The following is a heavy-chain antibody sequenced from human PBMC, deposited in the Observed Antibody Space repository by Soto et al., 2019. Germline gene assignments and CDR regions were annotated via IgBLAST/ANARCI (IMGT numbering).Heavy chain of an antibody. V-gene: IGHV4-34*01. CDR2: INHSGST. J-gene: IGHJ4*02. Sequence: SETLSLTCAVYGGSFSGYYWSWIRQPPGKGLEWIGEINHSGSTNYNPSLKSRVTISVDTSKNQFSLKLSSVTAADTAVYYCARVPYFSWQWLAYFDYWGQGTLVTVSS. D-gene: IGHD6-19*01. CDR3: ARVPYFSWQWLAYFDY. CDR1: GGSFSGYY.